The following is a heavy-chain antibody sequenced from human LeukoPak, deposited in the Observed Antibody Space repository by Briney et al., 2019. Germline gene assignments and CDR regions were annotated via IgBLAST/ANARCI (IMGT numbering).Heavy chain of an antibody. CDR2: IYNSGST. Sequence: SETLSLTCTVSGGSISSYYWSWIRQPAGKGLEWIGRIYNSGSTNYNPSLKSRVTMSVDTSKNQFSLKLSSVTAADTAVYYCARGNLNTGATRFDPWGQGTLVTVSS. CDR1: GGSISSYY. D-gene: IGHD1-1*01. CDR3: ARGNLNTGATRFDP. V-gene: IGHV4-4*07. J-gene: IGHJ5*02.